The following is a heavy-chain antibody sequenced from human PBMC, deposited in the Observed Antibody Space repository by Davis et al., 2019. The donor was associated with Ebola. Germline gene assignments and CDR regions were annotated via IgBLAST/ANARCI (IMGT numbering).Heavy chain of an antibody. CDR2: IIPIFGTA. Sequence: AASVQVSCKASGGTFSSYAISWVRQAPGQGLEWMGGIIPIFGTANYAQKFQGRVTITADESTSTAYMELSSLRSEDTAVYYCTRHKAVGATTGYDYWGQGTLVTVSS. V-gene: IGHV1-69*13. J-gene: IGHJ4*02. CDR3: TRHKAVGATTGYDY. CDR1: GGTFSSYA. D-gene: IGHD1-26*01.